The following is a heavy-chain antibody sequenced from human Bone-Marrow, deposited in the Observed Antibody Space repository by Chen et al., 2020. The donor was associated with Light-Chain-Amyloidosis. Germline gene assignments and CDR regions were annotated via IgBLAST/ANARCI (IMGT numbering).Heavy chain of an antibody. D-gene: IGHD3-22*01. CDR2: INSDGSST. V-gene: IGHV3-74*01. CDR3: ARDLDGYYYDSSGYLDY. J-gene: IGHJ4*02. Sequence: EVQLVESGGGLVQPGGSLRLSCAASGFTFSSYWMHWVRQAPGKGLVWVSRINSDGSSTSYADSVKGRFTISRDNAKNTLYLQMNSLRAEDTAVYYCARDLDGYYYDSSGYLDYWGQGTLVTVSS. CDR1: GFTFSSYW.